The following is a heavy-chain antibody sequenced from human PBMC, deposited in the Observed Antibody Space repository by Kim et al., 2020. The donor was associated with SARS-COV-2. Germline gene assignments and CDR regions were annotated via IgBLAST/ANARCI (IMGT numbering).Heavy chain of an antibody. V-gene: IGHV3-74*01. CDR2: ISPDGSAT. CDR3: TRDAGLTIVSAGAFDI. CDR1: GFTFTNYW. Sequence: GGSLRLSCAASGFTFTNYWMNWVRQAPGKGLVWVSRISPDGSATGYSDSVRGRFTTSRDITKNMLYLQMNSLTAEDTAVYYCTRDAGLTIVSAGAFDIWGRGTMVTVSS. J-gene: IGHJ3*02. D-gene: IGHD3-10*01.